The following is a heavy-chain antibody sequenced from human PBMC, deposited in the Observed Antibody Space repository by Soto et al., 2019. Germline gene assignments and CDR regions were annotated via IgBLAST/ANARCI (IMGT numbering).Heavy chain of an antibody. CDR2: ISGSGGST. V-gene: IGHV3-23*01. Sequence: GSLRLSCAASGFTFSSYAMSWVRQAPGKGPEWVSAISGSGGSTYYADSVKGRFTISRDNSKDTLYLQMNSRRAEDTAVYYCAKDLTRHTIFGVDPTKEDYWGKETLVTVSS. D-gene: IGHD3-3*01. CDR1: GFTFSSYA. J-gene: IGHJ4*02. CDR3: AKDLTRHTIFGVDPTKEDY.